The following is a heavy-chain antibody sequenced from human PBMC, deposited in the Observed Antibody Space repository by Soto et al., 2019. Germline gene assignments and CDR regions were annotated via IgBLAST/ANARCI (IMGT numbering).Heavy chain of an antibody. CDR1: GFTFSSYS. Sequence: GGSLRLSCAASGFTFSSYSMNWVRQAPGKGLEWVSSISSSSSYIYYADSVKGRFTISRDNAKNSLYLQMNSLRAEDTAVYYCARASGSSSVRFDPWGQGTLLTV. D-gene: IGHD6-6*01. V-gene: IGHV3-21*01. CDR3: ARASGSSSVRFDP. CDR2: ISSSSSYI. J-gene: IGHJ5*02.